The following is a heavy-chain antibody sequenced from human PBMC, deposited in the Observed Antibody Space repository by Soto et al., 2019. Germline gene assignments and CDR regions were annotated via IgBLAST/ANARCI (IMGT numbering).Heavy chain of an antibody. CDR1: GGSFSGYY. V-gene: IGHV4-34*01. Sequence: SETLSLTCAVYGGSFSGYYWSWIRQPPGKGLEWIGEINHSGSTNYNPSLKSRVTISVDTSKNQFSLKLSSVTAADTAVYYCARGNKHWLAPRAYYYYYGMDVWGQGTTV. D-gene: IGHD6-19*01. J-gene: IGHJ6*01. CDR3: ARGNKHWLAPRAYYYYYGMDV. CDR2: INHSGST.